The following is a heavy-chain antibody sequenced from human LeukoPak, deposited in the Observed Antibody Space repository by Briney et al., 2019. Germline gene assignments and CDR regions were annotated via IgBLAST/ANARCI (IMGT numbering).Heavy chain of an antibody. CDR2: INHSVST. J-gene: IGHJ4*02. CDR1: GGSFRGYY. CDR3: ARVPDCSSTGCYFLDY. V-gene: IGHV4-34*01. Sequence: SETLSLTCAVYGGSFRGYYCSWIRQPPGQRPKWIGEINHSVSTNYTPSLKSRVTISVDPSKNQFSLKLCSVTPSDTAVYYCARVPDCSSTGCYFLDYWGQGTLVSVSS. D-gene: IGHD2-2*01.